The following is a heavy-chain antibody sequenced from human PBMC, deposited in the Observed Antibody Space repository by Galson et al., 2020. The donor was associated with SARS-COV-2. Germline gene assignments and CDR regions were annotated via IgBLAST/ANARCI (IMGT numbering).Heavy chain of an antibody. J-gene: IGHJ4*02. CDR1: GFTFSSYG. D-gene: IGHD4-17*01. CDR2: ISYDGSNK. Sequence: GGSLRLSCAASGFTFSSYGMHWVRQAPGKGLEWVAVISYDGSNKYYADSVKGRFTISRDNSKNTLYLQMNSLRAEDTAVYYCAKDLPFNYGGNSGQGYWGQGTLVTVSS. V-gene: IGHV3-30*18. CDR3: AKDLPFNYGGNSGQGY.